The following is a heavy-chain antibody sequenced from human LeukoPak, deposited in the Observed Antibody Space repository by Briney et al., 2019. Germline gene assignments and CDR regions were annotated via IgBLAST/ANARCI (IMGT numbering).Heavy chain of an antibody. V-gene: IGHV3-48*03. CDR1: GFTFSTYE. J-gene: IGHJ5*02. Sequence: PGTSLRLSCAASGFTFSTYEMNWVRQAPGKGLEWVSYISSSGSTIYYADSVKGRFTISRDNAKNSLYLQMNSLRAEDTAVYYCARGPLHVVVPAATWFDPWGQGILVTVSS. D-gene: IGHD2-2*01. CDR2: ISSSGSTI. CDR3: ARGPLHVVVPAATWFDP.